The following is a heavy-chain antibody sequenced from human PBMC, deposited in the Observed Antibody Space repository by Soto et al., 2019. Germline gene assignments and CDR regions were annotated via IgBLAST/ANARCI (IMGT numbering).Heavy chain of an antibody. CDR3: ARAPYSSTSFFFDY. Sequence: ASVRVSCKASGYSFTSNHLHWVRQAPRQGLEWVGIINPSLGRANYAQKFQDRVAMTWDTSTRIAYMELNGLRSDDTAVYFCARAPYSSTSFFFDYWGQGALVTVSS. J-gene: IGHJ4*02. V-gene: IGHV1-46*01. CDR1: GYSFTSNH. D-gene: IGHD1-26*01. CDR2: INPSLGRA.